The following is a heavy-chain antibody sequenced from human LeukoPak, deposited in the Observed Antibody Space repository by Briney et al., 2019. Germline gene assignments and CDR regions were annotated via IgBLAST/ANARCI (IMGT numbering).Heavy chain of an antibody. J-gene: IGHJ3*02. CDR2: MYYDGST. V-gene: IGHV4-39*07. CDR1: GGSISGSTYY. Sequence: SETLSLTCTVSGGSISGSTYYWGWIRQPPGKGLEWIGSMYYDGSTYYNPSLKSRVAISVDTSKNQFSLKLSSVTAADTAVYYCARSSGYYSDAFDIWGQGTMVTVST. CDR3: ARSSGYYSDAFDI. D-gene: IGHD3-22*01.